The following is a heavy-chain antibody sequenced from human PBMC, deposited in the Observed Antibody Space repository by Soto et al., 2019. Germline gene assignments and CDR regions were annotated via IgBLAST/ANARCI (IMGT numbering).Heavy chain of an antibody. D-gene: IGHD6-6*01. CDR3: ARDPEYSSSSGNFDY. V-gene: IGHV3-21*01. CDR2: ISSSSSYI. J-gene: IGHJ4*02. Sequence: EVQLLESGGGLVQPGGSLRLSCAASGFTFSSYAMSWVRQAPGKGLEWVSSISSSSSYIYYADSVKGRFTISRDNAKNSLYLQMNSLRAEDTAVYYCARDPEYSSSSGNFDYWGQGTLVTVSS. CDR1: GFTFSSYA.